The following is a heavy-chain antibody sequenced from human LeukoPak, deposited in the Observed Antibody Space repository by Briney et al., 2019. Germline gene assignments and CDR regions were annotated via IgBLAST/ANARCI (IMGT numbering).Heavy chain of an antibody. V-gene: IGHV3-23*01. CDR2: ISGSGVTT. Sequence: PGGSLRLSCAASGFTFSTYAMSWVRQAPGRGLEWVSVISGSGVTTHYADSVKGRFTMSRGNSKNTLYLQMNSLRAEDTAVYYCAKEGDSSGWYDFDYWGQGTLVTVSS. D-gene: IGHD6-19*01. J-gene: IGHJ4*02. CDR3: AKEGDSSGWYDFDY. CDR1: GFTFSTYA.